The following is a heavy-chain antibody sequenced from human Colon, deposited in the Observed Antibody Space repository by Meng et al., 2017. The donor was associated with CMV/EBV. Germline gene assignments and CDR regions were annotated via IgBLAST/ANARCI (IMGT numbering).Heavy chain of an antibody. D-gene: IGHD3-10*01. CDR3: ARATQFGY. Sequence: GGSLRLSCTASGFIFSSYWMSWVRQAPGKGLEWVANIKPDGSEKYYVDSLKGRFTISRDSAKNSLYLQMNSLRAEDTAVYYCARATQFGYWGQGTLVTVSS. J-gene: IGHJ4*02. V-gene: IGHV3-7*01. CDR1: GFIFSSYW. CDR2: IKPDGSEK.